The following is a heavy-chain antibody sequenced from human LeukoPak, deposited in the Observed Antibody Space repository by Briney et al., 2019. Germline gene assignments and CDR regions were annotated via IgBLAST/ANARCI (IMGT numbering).Heavy chain of an antibody. D-gene: IGHD4-17*01. V-gene: IGHV3-21*04. Sequence: GGSLRLSCAASGFTFSSYSTNWVRQAPGKGLEWVSSISSSSSYIYYADSVKGRFTISRDNAKNSLYLQMNSLRVEDTAVYYCTKDPNGNYVGAFDPWGQGTLVTVSS. J-gene: IGHJ5*02. CDR1: GFTFSSYS. CDR3: TKDPNGNYVGAFDP. CDR2: ISSSSSYI.